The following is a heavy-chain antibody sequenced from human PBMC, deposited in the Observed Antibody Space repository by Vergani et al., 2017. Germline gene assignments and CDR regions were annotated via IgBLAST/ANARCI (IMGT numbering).Heavy chain of an antibody. CDR2: IYYSGST. D-gene: IGHD5-12*01. Sequence: QLQLQESGPGLVKPSETLSLTCTVSGGSISSSSYYWGWIRQPPGKGLEWIGSIYYSGSTYYNPSLKSRVTISVDTSKNQFSLKLSSVTAADTAGYYCARLGEPGWLRIPNDAFDIWGQGTMVTVSS. CDR3: ARLGEPGWLRIPNDAFDI. V-gene: IGHV4-39*01. CDR1: GGSISSSSYY. J-gene: IGHJ3*02.